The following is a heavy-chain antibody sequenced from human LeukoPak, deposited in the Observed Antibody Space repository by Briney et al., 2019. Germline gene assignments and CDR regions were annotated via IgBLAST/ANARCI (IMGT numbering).Heavy chain of an antibody. CDR1: GFTLSSSW. CDR2: INSDGTIT. CDR3: GRGGYYFDY. J-gene: IGHJ4*02. Sequence: PGGSLRLSCAASGFTLSSSWIHWVRQAPGKGLVWVSRINSDGTITSYADSVKGRFTISRDNAKSTLYLQMNSLRAEDTAVYYCGRGGYYFDYWGQGTLVTVPS. V-gene: IGHV3-74*01.